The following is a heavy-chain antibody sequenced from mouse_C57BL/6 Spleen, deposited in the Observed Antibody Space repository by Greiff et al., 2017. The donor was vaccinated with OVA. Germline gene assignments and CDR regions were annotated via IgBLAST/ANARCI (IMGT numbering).Heavy chain of an antibody. CDR3: ARFGDYYGSSYWYFDV. CDR2: IYPRSGNT. V-gene: IGHV1-81*01. D-gene: IGHD1-1*01. J-gene: IGHJ1*03. Sequence: VQLVESGAELARPGASVKLSCKASGYTFTSYGISWVKQRTGQGLEWIGEIYPRSGNTYYNEKFKGKATLTADKSSSTAYMELRSLTSEDSAVYFCARFGDYYGSSYWYFDVWGTGTTVTVSS. CDR1: GYTFTSYG.